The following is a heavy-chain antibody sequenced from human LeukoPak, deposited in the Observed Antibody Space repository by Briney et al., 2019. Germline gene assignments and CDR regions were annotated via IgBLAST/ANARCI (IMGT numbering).Heavy chain of an antibody. CDR1: GYTFTSYG. CDR3: ARDRRAYCSSTSCYGHY. D-gene: IGHD2-2*01. CDR2: ISAYDGNT. V-gene: IGHV1-18*01. Sequence: VASVKASCTASGYTFTSYGISWVRQAPGQGLEWMGWISAYDGNTNYAQKLQGRVTMTTDTSTSTAYMELRSLRSDDTAVYYCARDRRAYCSSTSCYGHYWGQGTLVTVSS. J-gene: IGHJ4*02.